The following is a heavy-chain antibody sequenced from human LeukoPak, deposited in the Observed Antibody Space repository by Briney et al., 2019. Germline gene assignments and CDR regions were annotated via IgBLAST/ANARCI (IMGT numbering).Heavy chain of an antibody. J-gene: IGHJ4*02. Sequence: GASVKVSCKTFNYTFTAYGINWVRQAPGQGLEWMGWIRSDNGKTNYAQKLQGRVTLTTDTTTSTAYMELRSLRSDDTAIYYCGRDYSSGWYSVDYWGQGTLITVAS. V-gene: IGHV1-18*01. CDR1: NYTFTAYG. CDR2: IRSDNGKT. CDR3: GRDYSSGWYSVDY. D-gene: IGHD6-19*01.